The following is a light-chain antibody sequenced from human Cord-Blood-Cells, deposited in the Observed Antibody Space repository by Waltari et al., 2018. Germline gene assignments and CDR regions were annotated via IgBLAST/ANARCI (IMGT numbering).Light chain of an antibody. CDR3: SSYTSSSTYVV. J-gene: IGLJ2*01. CDR1: SSDVGGYNY. Sequence: QSALTQPASVSGSPGQSITISCTGTSSDVGGYNYVSWYQQHPGKAPKLMIYDVSTRPSGVSNRFSGSKSGNTASLTMSGLQAEDEADYYCSSYTSSSTYVVFGGGTKLTVL. CDR2: DVS. V-gene: IGLV2-14*01.